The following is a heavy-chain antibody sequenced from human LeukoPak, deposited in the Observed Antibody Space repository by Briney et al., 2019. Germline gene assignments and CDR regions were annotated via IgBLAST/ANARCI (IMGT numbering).Heavy chain of an antibody. CDR3: ATIDYYDSSGYPDAFDI. CDR2: INPNSGGT. CDR1: GYTFTGYY. Sequence: ASVKVSCKASGYTFTGYYMHWVRQAPGQGLEWMGWINPNSGGTNYAQKFQGRVTMTRDTSISTAYMELSRLRSDDTAVYYCATIDYYDSSGYPDAFDIWGQATMVTVSS. J-gene: IGHJ3*02. V-gene: IGHV1-2*02. D-gene: IGHD3-22*01.